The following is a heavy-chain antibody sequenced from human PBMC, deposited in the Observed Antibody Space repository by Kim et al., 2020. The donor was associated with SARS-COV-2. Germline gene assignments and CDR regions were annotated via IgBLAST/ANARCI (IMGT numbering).Heavy chain of an antibody. Sequence: SETLSLTCTVSGGSISSYYWSWIRQPPGKGLEWVGYIYYNGSTNYNPSLKSRVTISVDTSKNQFSLKLSSVTAADTAVYYCARVFRSGTSCYRYFDSWGQGTLVTVSS. D-gene: IGHD2-2*01. CDR3: ARVFRSGTSCYRYFDS. CDR1: GGSISSYY. CDR2: IYYNGST. V-gene: IGHV4-59*13. J-gene: IGHJ4*02.